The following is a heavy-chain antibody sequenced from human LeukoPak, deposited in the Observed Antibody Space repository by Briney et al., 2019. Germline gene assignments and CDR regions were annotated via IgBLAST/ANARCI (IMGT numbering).Heavy chain of an antibody. V-gene: IGHV1-2*02. D-gene: IGHD6-13*01. CDR1: GYTFTGYY. CDR3: ARGQNSSSWYSNWFDP. Sequence: PQASVKVSCKASGYTFTGYYMHWVRQAPGQGLEWMGWINPNSGGTNYAQKFQGRVTMTRDTSISTAYMELSRLRSDDTAVYYCARGQNSSSWYSNWFDPWGQGTLVTVSS. CDR2: INPNSGGT. J-gene: IGHJ5*02.